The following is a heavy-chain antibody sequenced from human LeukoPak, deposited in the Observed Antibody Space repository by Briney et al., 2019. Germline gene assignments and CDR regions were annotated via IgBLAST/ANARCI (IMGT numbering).Heavy chain of an antibody. Sequence: PGGSLRLSCAASGFTFSSYSMNWVRQAPGKGLEWVSYISSSSSYIYYADSVKGRFTISRDNAKNSLYLQMNSLRAEDTAVYYCARSKLTRPFDYWGQGTLVTVSS. CDR2: ISSSSSYI. CDR3: ARSKLTRPFDY. V-gene: IGHV3-21*01. D-gene: IGHD2-2*01. CDR1: GFTFSSYS. J-gene: IGHJ4*02.